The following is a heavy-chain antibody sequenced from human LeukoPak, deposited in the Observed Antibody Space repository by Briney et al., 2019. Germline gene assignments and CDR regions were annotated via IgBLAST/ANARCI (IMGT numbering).Heavy chain of an antibody. CDR2: ISAYNGDT. D-gene: IGHD3-3*01. J-gene: IGHJ4*02. CDR3: ARDPSNTSGYQIYFDY. CDR1: GYTFRNYG. V-gene: IGHV1-18*01. Sequence: ASVKVSCKASGYTFRNYGISWVRQAPGQGLEWMGWISAYNGDTHYAQKLRGRITMTTDTSTSTAYMELRSLRSDDTAAYYCARDPSNTSGYQIYFDYWGQGTLVTVSS.